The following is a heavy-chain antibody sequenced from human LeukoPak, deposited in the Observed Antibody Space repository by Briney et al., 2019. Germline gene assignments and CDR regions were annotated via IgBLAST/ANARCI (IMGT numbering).Heavy chain of an antibody. Sequence: SETLSLTCTVSGGSISSGGHYWSWIRQPAGKGLEYLGRISSTGSTNYNPSLRSRVTIPEDTSKNHFSLKLTSVTAADKAVYYCARDQTYSGSGIYTYFDYWGQGILATVSS. V-gene: IGHV4-61*02. CDR2: ISSTGST. CDR1: GGSISSGGHY. D-gene: IGHD3-10*01. CDR3: ARDQTYSGSGIYTYFDY. J-gene: IGHJ4*02.